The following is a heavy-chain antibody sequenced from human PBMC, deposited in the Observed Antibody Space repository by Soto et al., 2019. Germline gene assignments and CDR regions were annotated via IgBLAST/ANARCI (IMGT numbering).Heavy chain of an antibody. Sequence: EVQLVESGGGLFQPGGSLRLSCAASGFTFSSYWMHWVRQAPGKGLVWVSRINSDGSSTSYADSVKGRFTVSRDNAKNTLHLPMNSLRAEDTAVYYCARTDFWSGYFHFDYWGQGTLVTVSS. D-gene: IGHD3-3*01. CDR1: GFTFSSYW. CDR2: INSDGSST. J-gene: IGHJ4*02. V-gene: IGHV3-74*01. CDR3: ARTDFWSGYFHFDY.